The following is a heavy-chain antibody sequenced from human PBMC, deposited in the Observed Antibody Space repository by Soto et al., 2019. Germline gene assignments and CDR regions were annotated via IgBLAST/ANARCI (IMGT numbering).Heavy chain of an antibody. CDR3: ARVGIISGVSGAFDI. Sequence: PWGSLRLSCTASGFTFRSYALHWVRQAPDKGLEWVTGITYDGGSQYYADSVKGRFSISRDNSKSTLYLQMNSLRAEDTAVYYCARVGIISGVSGAFDIWGQGTMVTVSS. CDR1: GFTFRSYA. V-gene: IGHV3-30*14. CDR2: ITYDGGSQ. J-gene: IGHJ3*02. D-gene: IGHD3-10*01.